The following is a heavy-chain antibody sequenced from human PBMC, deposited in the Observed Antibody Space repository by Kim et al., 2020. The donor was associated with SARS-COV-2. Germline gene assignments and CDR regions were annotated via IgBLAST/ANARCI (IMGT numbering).Heavy chain of an antibody. CDR2: VQSKTDGGTT. Sequence: GGSLRLSCVASGFTFSNAWMSWVRQAPGKGLEWIGRVQSKTDGGTTDYAAPMKGRFIISRDDSKNTLYLQMNSLKTEDTSVYYCTTARGDFWGQGTLVTVSS. V-gene: IGHV3-15*01. CDR1: GFTFSNAW. J-gene: IGHJ4*02. CDR3: TTARGDF. D-gene: IGHD3-16*01.